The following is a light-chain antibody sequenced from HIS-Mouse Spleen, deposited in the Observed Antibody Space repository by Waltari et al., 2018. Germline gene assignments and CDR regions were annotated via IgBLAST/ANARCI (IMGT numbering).Light chain of an antibody. J-gene: IGLJ1*01. CDR1: SSNIGSNT. CDR2: SNN. V-gene: IGLV1-44*01. CDR3: AAWDDSLNGYV. Sequence: QSVLTQPPSASGTPGQRVTISCSGSSSNIGSNTVNWYQQLPGTAPNLRIYSNNQRPSGVPDRFSGSKSGTSASLAISGLQSEDEADYYCAAWDDSLNGYVFGTGTKVTVL.